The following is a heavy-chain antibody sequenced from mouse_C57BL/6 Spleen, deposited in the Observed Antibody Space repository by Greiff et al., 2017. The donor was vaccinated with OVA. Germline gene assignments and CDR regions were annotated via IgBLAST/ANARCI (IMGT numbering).Heavy chain of an antibody. CDR2: IYPRDGST. D-gene: IGHD1-1*01. V-gene: IGHV1-85*01. CDR3: ARRGYYGSSYAMDY. J-gene: IGHJ4*01. Sequence: QVQLQQSGPELVKPGASVKLSCKASGYTFTSYDINWVKQRPGQGLEWIGWIYPRDGSTTYNEKFKGKATLTVDTSSSTAYMELHSLTSEDSAVYFCARRGYYGSSYAMDYWGQGTSVTVSS. CDR1: GYTFTSYD.